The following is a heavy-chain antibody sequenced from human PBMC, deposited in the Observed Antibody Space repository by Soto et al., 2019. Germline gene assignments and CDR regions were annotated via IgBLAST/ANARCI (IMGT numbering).Heavy chain of an antibody. CDR1: GGAFRNYA. CDR2: VMPTFGAG. CDR3: AASRGFYEAMDA. Sequence: QVQLVQSGAEVKKPGSSVKVSCTASGGAFRNYAVSWVRQAPGQGLEWMGAVMPTFGAGVYAQKFQGRRTIFADASTNTAYLHVRSLTFEDAAIYYCAASRGFYEAMDAWGQGTTLTVSS. V-gene: IGHV1-69*01. J-gene: IGHJ6*02. D-gene: IGHD3-22*01.